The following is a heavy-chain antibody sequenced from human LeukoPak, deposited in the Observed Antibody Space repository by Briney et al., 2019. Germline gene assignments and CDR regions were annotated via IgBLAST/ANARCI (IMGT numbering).Heavy chain of an antibody. Sequence: PGRSLRLSCAASGFTFSSYGMHWVRQAPGKGLEWVAVISYDGSNKYYADSVKGRFTISRDNSKNTLYLQMNSLRAEDTAVYYCAKSYYYDSSGYSDYWGQGTLATVSS. V-gene: IGHV3-30*18. J-gene: IGHJ4*02. D-gene: IGHD3-22*01. CDR1: GFTFSSYG. CDR3: AKSYYYDSSGYSDY. CDR2: ISYDGSNK.